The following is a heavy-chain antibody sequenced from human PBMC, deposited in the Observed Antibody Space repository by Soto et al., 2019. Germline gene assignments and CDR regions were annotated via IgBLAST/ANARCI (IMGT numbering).Heavy chain of an antibody. CDR1: GGSLSSSSYY. Sequence: PSETLSLTCTVSGGSLSSSSYYWGWIRQPPGKGLEWIGSIYYSGSTYYNPSLKSRVTISVDTSENQFSLKLSSVTAADTAVYYCARGRNWFAPWGRGTLGTVAS. J-gene: IGHJ5*02. CDR3: ARGRNWFAP. CDR2: IYYSGST. V-gene: IGHV4-39*01.